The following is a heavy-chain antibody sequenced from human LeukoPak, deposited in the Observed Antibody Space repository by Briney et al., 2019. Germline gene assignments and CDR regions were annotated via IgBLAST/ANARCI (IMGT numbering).Heavy chain of an antibody. J-gene: IGHJ4*02. CDR3: AGGSDNTGLYCSSTSCLPRY. Sequence: SETLSLTCTVSGGSISSYYWSWIRQPPGKGLEWIGYIYYSGSTNYNPSLKSRVTISVDTSKNQFSLKLSSVTAADTAVYYCAGGSDNTGLYCSSTSCLPRYWGQGTLVTVSS. D-gene: IGHD2-2*01. V-gene: IGHV4-59*01. CDR2: IYYSGST. CDR1: GGSISSYY.